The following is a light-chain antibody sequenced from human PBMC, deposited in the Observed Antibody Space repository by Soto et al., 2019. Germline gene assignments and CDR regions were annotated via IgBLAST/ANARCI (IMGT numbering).Light chain of an antibody. Sequence: EIVMTQSPATLSVSPGEGATLSCRASQSINNNLAWYQQKPGQGPRLLIYGASSRATGIPARFSGSGSGTGFTLTISSLQSEDFAIYYCQQYNNWPLTFGGGTKVEIK. CDR3: QQYNNWPLT. J-gene: IGKJ4*01. CDR1: QSINNN. V-gene: IGKV3-15*01. CDR2: GAS.